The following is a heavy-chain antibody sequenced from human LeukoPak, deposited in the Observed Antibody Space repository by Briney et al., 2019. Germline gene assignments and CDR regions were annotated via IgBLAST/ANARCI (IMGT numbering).Heavy chain of an antibody. D-gene: IGHD3-10*01. CDR3: ARAYYGSGVVNAFDV. J-gene: IGHJ3*01. CDR2: VYSSGST. CDR1: GGSISSYY. Sequence: SETLSLTCTVSGGSISSYYWSWVRQPAGKGLEWIGRVYSSGSTNYNPSLMSRVTMSVDTSKNQFSLKLSSATAADTAVYYCARAYYGSGVVNAFDVWGQGTMVTVSS. V-gene: IGHV4-4*07.